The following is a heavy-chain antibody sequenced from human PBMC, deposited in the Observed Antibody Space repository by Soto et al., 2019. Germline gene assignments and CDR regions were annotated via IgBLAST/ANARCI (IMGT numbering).Heavy chain of an antibody. J-gene: IGHJ4*02. V-gene: IGHV4-59*01. D-gene: IGHD3-16*01. CDR3: AGGPMGYDS. CDR2: IYYSGST. CDR1: RGSMNNYY. Sequence: SETLSLTCTVSRGSMNNYYWSWIRQPPGKGLEWIGYIYYSGSTNYNPSLKSRVTISVDTSKNQFSLKLSSVTAAYAAVYYCAGGPMGYDSWGQGTLVTVS.